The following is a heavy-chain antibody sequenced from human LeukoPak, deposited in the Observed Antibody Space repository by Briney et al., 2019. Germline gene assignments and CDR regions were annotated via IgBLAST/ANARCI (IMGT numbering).Heavy chain of an antibody. V-gene: IGHV4-59*01. CDR2: IYYSGST. J-gene: IGHJ4*02. Sequence: PSETLSLTCTVSGGSLSSYYWSWIRQPPGKGLEWIGYIYYSGSTNYNPSLKSRVTISVDTSKNQFSLKLSSVTAADTAVYYCATDHYDSSGTFDYWGQGTLVTVSS. CDR3: ATDHYDSSGTFDY. D-gene: IGHD3-22*01. CDR1: GGSLSSYY.